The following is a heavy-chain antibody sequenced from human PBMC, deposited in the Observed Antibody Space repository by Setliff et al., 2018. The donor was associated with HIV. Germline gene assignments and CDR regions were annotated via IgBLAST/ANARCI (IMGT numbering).Heavy chain of an antibody. J-gene: IGHJ6*02. Sequence: PSETLSLTCAVYGGSISSNYWSWIRQSAGKGLEWVGRIYTGGRTNYNPSLKSRVTISVDTSKNQFSLKLSSVTAADTAVYYCAREDYYYYGMDVWGQGTTVTVSS. CDR2: IYTGGRT. V-gene: IGHV4-4*07. CDR3: AREDYYYYGMDV. CDR1: GGSISSNY.